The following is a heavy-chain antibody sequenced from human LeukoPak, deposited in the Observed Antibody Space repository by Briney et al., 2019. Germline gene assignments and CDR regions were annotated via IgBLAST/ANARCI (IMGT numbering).Heavy chain of an antibody. CDR3: ATNEKIKTIAAAAEFDY. CDR2: FDPEDGET. V-gene: IGHV1-24*01. CDR1: GYTLTELS. J-gene: IGHJ4*02. Sequence: ASVKVSCKVSGYTLTELSMHWVRQAPGKGLEWMGGFDPEDGETIYAQKFQGRVTMTEDTSTDTAYMELSSLRSEDTAVYYCATNEKIKTIAAAAEFDYWGQGTLVTVSS. D-gene: IGHD6-25*01.